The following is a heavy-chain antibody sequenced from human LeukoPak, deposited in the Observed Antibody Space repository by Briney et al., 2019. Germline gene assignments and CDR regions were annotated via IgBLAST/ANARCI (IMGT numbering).Heavy chain of an antibody. CDR2: INWKSDKI. CDR3: AKDRYCTSSSCPIDY. D-gene: IGHD2-2*01. Sequence: GGSLRLSCAGSGYSFDEYATHWVRQAPGKGLEWVSGINWKSDKIGYADSVKGRFTISRDNSKNSLYLQMNGLRVEDTALYYCAKDRYCTSSSCPIDYWGQGTLVTVSS. V-gene: IGHV3-9*01. CDR1: GYSFDEYA. J-gene: IGHJ4*02.